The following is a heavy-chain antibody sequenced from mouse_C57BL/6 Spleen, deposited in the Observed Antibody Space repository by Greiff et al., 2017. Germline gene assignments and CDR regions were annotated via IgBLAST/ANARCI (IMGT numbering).Heavy chain of an antibody. Sequence: VQLQQSGPELVKPGASVKISCKASGYSFTDYNMNWVKQRNGKSLEWIGVINPNYGTTSYNQKFKGKATLTVDQSSSTAYMQLNSLTSEDSAVYYCASEANYGYSYYFDYWGQGTTLTVSS. J-gene: IGHJ2*01. CDR2: INPNYGTT. V-gene: IGHV1-39*01. CDR3: ASEANYGYSYYFDY. CDR1: GYSFTDYN. D-gene: IGHD2-2*01.